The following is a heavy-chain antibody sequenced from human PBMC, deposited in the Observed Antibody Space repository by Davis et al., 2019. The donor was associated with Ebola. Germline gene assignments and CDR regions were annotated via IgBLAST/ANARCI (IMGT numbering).Heavy chain of an antibody. J-gene: IGHJ4*02. D-gene: IGHD5-12*01. V-gene: IGHV4-34*01. CDR2: INHSGST. CDR3: ARGSVATNHPY. Sequence: PSETLSLTCAVYSGSLSDDYWSWIRQSPGKGLEWIGEINHSGSTRYNPSLKSRVTISVDTSKNQFYVNLTSVTAADTAVYYCARGSVATNHPYWGQGTLVTVSS. CDR1: SGSLSDDY.